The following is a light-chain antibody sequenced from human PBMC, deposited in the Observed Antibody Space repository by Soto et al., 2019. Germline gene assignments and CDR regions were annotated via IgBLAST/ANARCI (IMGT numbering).Light chain of an antibody. V-gene: IGLV2-23*01. CDR2: ESS. J-gene: IGLJ1*01. CDR3: CSKVGSSTYV. Sequence: QSVLTQPASVSGSPGQSITISCTLTSSDFGSYNLVSWYQQHPGKAPKLLISESSKRPSGASSRFSGSKSGTTASLTISGLQDEDEADYYCCSKVGSSTYVFGTGTKVTVL. CDR1: SSDFGSYNL.